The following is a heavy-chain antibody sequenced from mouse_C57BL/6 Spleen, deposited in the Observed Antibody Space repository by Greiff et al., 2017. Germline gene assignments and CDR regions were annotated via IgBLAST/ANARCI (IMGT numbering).Heavy chain of an antibody. CDR2: ISNGGGST. J-gene: IGHJ2*01. CDR3: ARQRDYGAFDY. V-gene: IGHV5-12*01. D-gene: IGHD2-4*01. CDR1: GFTFSDYY. Sequence: EVKLMESGGGLVQPGGSLKLSCAASGFTFSDYYMYWVRQTPEKRLEWVAYISNGGGSTYYPDTVKGRFTISRDNAKNTLYLQMSRLKSEDTAMYYCARQRDYGAFDYWGQGTTLTVSS.